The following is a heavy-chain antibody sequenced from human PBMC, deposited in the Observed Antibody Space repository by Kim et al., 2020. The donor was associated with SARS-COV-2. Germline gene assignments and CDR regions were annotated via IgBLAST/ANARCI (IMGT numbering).Heavy chain of an antibody. CDR2: ISYDGSNK. J-gene: IGHJ4*01. Sequence: GGSLRLSCAASGFTFSSYGMHWVRQAPGKGLEWVAVISYDGSNKYYADSVKGRFTISRANSKTTLYLQMNSLRAEDTAVYYCARVEVAAAGTPGIDYWG. CDR3: ARVEVAAAGTPGIDY. CDR1: GFTFSSYG. D-gene: IGHD6-13*01. V-gene: IGHV3-33*05.